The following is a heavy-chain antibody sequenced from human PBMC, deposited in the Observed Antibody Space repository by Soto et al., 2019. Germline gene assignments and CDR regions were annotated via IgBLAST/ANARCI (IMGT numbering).Heavy chain of an antibody. J-gene: IGHJ4*02. CDR1: GGTLSSYT. V-gene: IGHV1-69*02. D-gene: IGHD6-19*01. Sequence: QVQLVQSGAEVKKPGSSVKVSCKASGGTLSSYTCSWVRQAPGQWLEWMGRIIPILGIANYAQKFQDRVTITADKSTSTAYMELSGLRSEDTAVYYCARAQYSSGWYYFDYWGQGTLVTVSS. CDR2: IIPILGIA. CDR3: ARAQYSSGWYYFDY.